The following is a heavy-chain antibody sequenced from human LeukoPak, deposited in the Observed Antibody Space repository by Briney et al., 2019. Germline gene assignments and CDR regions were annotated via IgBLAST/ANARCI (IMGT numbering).Heavy chain of an antibody. D-gene: IGHD1-1*01. CDR3: ARDRVPGTSPKMDS. CDR1: GFIFSNYG. J-gene: IGHJ4*02. Sequence: GGYLRLSCAASGFIFSNYGMSWVRQTPGKGLEWVSVISGNGHETFYTDSVKGRFTISRDNPMNTLYLQMNSLGAEDTALYYCARDRVPGTSPKMDSWGQGTLVTVSS. CDR2: ISGNGHET. V-gene: IGHV3-23*01.